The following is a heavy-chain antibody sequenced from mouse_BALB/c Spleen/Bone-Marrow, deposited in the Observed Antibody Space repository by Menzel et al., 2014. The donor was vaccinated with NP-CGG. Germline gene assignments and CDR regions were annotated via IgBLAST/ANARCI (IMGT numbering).Heavy chain of an antibody. D-gene: IGHD1-1*01. CDR1: GFTFTDYY. CDR2: IRNKAYGYTT. J-gene: IGHJ2*01. Sequence: EVQLVESGGGLVQPGGPLRLSCATSGFTFTDYYLNWVRQPPGKALEWLAFIRNKAYGYTTEYSASVKGRFTISRDNSQNILYLQMNTLRAEDSATYYCARDMGGLLFDSWGQGTTLSVSS. V-gene: IGHV7-3*02. CDR3: ARDMGGLLFDS.